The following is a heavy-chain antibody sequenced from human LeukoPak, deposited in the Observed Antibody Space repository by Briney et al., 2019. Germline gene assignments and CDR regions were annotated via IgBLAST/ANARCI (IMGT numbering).Heavy chain of an antibody. CDR3: ARAGGYYDSSGWEFDY. Sequence: PGGSLRLSCAAPGFTFSSYGMHWVRQAPGKGLEWVAFVRNDGSNKYYADSVKGRFTISRDNSKNTMYLQMNSLRAEDTAVYYCARAGGYYDSSGWEFDYWGQGTLVTVSS. D-gene: IGHD3-22*01. V-gene: IGHV3-30*02. CDR1: GFTFSSYG. CDR2: VRNDGSNK. J-gene: IGHJ4*02.